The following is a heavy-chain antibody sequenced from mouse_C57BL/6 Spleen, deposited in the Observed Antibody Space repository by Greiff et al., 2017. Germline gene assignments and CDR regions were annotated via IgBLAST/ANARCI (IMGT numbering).Heavy chain of an antibody. CDR2: IDPSDSYT. J-gene: IGHJ3*01. D-gene: IGHD1-1*02. CDR1: GYTFTSYW. V-gene: IGHV1-69*01. Sequence: VKLQQPGAELVMPGASVKLSCKASGYTFTSYWMHWVKQRPGQGLEWIGEIDPSDSYTNYNQKFKGKSTLTVDKSSSTAYMQLSSLTSEDSAVYYCARKGGAYWGQGTLVTVSA. CDR3: ARKGGAY.